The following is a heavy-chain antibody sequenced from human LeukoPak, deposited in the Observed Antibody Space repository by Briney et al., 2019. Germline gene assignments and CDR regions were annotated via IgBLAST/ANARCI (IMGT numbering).Heavy chain of an antibody. Sequence: SVKVSCKASGGTFSSYAISWVRQAPGQGLEWMGGIIPIFGTANYAQKFQGRVTITAEESTSTAYMELSSLRSEDTAVYYCGRVGYSSGWYHDYWGQGTLVTVSS. J-gene: IGHJ4*02. D-gene: IGHD6-19*01. CDR1: GGTFSSYA. CDR3: GRVGYSSGWYHDY. CDR2: IIPIFGTA. V-gene: IGHV1-69*01.